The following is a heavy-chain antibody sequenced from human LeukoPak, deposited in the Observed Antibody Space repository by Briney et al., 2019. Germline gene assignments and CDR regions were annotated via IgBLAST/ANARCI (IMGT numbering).Heavy chain of an antibody. V-gene: IGHV3-74*03. D-gene: IGHD1-26*01. J-gene: IGHJ4*02. CDR1: GFTFSSAW. CDR2: ITDDGTT. CDR3: VRDRVGPDY. Sequence: GGSLRLSCGASGFTFSSAWMHWVRQAPGTGLVWVSRITDDGTTTYADSVKGRFTISRDNAKNTLYLQMNSLRAGDTAVYYCVRDRVGPDYWGQGTLVTVSS.